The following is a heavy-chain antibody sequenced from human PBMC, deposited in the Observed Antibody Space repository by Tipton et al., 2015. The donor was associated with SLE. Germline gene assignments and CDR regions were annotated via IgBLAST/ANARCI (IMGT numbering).Heavy chain of an antibody. Sequence: SLRLSCAASGFTFSSYAMSWVRQAPGKGLEWVSAISGSGGSTYYADSVKGRFTISRDNSKNTLYLQMNSLRVEDTAVYYCARGPSGSSSGDYWGQGTLVTASS. D-gene: IGHD6-6*01. CDR2: ISGSGGST. CDR3: ARGPSGSSSGDY. CDR1: GFTFSSYA. V-gene: IGHV3-23*01. J-gene: IGHJ4*02.